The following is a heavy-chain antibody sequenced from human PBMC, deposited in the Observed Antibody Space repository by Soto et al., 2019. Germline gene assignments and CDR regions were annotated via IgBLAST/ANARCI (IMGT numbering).Heavy chain of an antibody. CDR2: INHSGST. CDR3: ARGPNVRLRNRLFDS. Sequence: QVQLQQWGAGLLKPSETLSLTCAVYGGSFSGYYWSWIRQPPGKGLEWIGEINHSGSTNYNPSLKSLVPISVDTSKNQFSLKLSSVPAADTAVYYCARGPNVRLRNRLFDSWGQGTLVTVSS. CDR1: GGSFSGYY. V-gene: IGHV4-34*01. J-gene: IGHJ4*02. D-gene: IGHD5-12*01.